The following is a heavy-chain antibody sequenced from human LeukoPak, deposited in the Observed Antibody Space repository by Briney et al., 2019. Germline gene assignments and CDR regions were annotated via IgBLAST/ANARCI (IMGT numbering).Heavy chain of an antibody. CDR2: ISGSGDST. J-gene: IGHJ5*02. Sequence: GGSLRLSCAASGFTFSSYAMSWVRQAPGKGLEWVSAISGSGDSTYYADSVKGRFTISRDNSKNTLYLQMNSLRAEDTAVYYCAKGYDFWSGYYQGDWFDPWGQGTLVTVSS. CDR3: AKGYDFWSGYYQGDWFDP. CDR1: GFTFSSYA. D-gene: IGHD3-3*01. V-gene: IGHV3-23*01.